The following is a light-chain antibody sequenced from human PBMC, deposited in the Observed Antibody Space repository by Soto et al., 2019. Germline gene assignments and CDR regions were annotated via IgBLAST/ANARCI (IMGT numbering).Light chain of an antibody. Sequence: DIKMTQSPSSLSATVADRVTITCRASQSIRRSLNWYQQKPGKAPKLLIYAASSLQSGVPSRFSGSGYGTDFTLTITSLQSEDFASYDGQRGDSSRRAFDQGTEVDIK. CDR2: AAS. J-gene: IGKJ1*01. CDR3: QRGDSSRRA. V-gene: IGKV1-39*01. CDR1: QSIRRS.